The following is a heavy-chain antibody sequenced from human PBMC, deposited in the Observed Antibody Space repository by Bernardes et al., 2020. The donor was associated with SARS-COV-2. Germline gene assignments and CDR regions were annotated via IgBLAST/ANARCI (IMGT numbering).Heavy chain of an antibody. CDR2: FDPEDGET. V-gene: IGHV1-24*01. CDR1: GYTLTELS. D-gene: IGHD3-16*01. CDR3: ATEKYRWGEERYYFDY. J-gene: IGHJ4*02. Sequence: ASVKVSCKVSGYTLTELSMHWVRQAPGKGLEWMGGFDPEDGETIYAQKFQGRVTMTEDTSTDTAYMELSSLRSEDTAVYYCATEKYRWGEERYYFDYWGQGTLVTVSS.